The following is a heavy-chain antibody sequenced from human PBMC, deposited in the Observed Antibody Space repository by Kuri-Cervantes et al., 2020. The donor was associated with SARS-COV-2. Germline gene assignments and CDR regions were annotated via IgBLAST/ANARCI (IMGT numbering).Heavy chain of an antibody. J-gene: IGHJ6*01. CDR2: ISYDGSNK. Sequence: GEPLKISCAASGFTFSSYAMHWVRQAPGKGLEWVAVISYDGSNKYYADSVKGRFTISRDNSKNTLYLQMNSLRAEDTAVYYCARGSIAAAGTLKNGFDVWGQGTMVTVVS. D-gene: IGHD6-13*01. CDR1: GFTFSSYA. CDR3: ARGSIAAAGTLKNGFDV. V-gene: IGHV3-30*01.